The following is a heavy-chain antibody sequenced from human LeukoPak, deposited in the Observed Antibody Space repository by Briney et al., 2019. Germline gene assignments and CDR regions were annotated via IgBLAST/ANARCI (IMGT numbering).Heavy chain of an antibody. CDR3: ARDQGGYCTNGVCALSDY. J-gene: IGHJ4*02. D-gene: IGHD2-8*01. V-gene: IGHV1-46*01. CDR2: INPSGGST. Sequence: ASVKVSCKASGYTFTSYYMHWVRQAPGQGLEWMGLINPSGGSTSYAQKFQGRVTMTRDTSTSTVYMELSSLRSEDTAVYYCARDQGGYCTNGVCALSDYWGQGTLVTVSS. CDR1: GYTFTSYY.